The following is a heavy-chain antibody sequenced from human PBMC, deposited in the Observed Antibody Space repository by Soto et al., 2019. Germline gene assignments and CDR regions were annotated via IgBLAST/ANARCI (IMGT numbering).Heavy chain of an antibody. V-gene: IGHV4-59*01. CDR2: IYYSGST. Sequence: QVQLQESGPGLVKPSETLSLTCTVSGGSISSYYWSWIRQPPGKGLEWIGYIYYSGSTNDNPSLKSRVTISVDTSKNQFSLKLSSVTAADTAVYYCARVSWGIAAAGNIWFDPWGQGTLVTVSS. D-gene: IGHD6-13*01. CDR1: GGSISSYY. J-gene: IGHJ5*02. CDR3: ARVSWGIAAAGNIWFDP.